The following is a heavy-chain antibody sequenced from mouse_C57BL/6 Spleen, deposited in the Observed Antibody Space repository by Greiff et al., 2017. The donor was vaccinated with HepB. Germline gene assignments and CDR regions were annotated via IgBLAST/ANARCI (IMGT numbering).Heavy chain of an antibody. CDR2: IYPGSGST. D-gene: IGHD2-2*01. J-gene: IGHJ4*01. CDR3: ARWLQRDDNAKDY. CDR1: GYTFTSYW. Sequence: QVQLQQPGAELVKPGASVKMSCKASGYTFTSYWITWVKQRPGQGLEWIGDIYPGSGSTNYNEKFKSKATLTVDTSSSTAYMQLSSLTSEDSAVYYGARWLQRDDNAKDYWGQGTTVTVSS. V-gene: IGHV1-55*01.